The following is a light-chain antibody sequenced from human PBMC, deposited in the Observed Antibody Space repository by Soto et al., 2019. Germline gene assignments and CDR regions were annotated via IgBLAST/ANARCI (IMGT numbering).Light chain of an antibody. V-gene: IGKV1-5*03. Sequence: DIQRTQSPSTLSASVGDTVTITCRASQSISAWLAWYQQKPGKAPKLLIYKASSLESGVPSRFSGSGSGTEFTLTISSLQPDDFATYYCQQYNNYGSWTFGQGTKVDIK. CDR1: QSISAW. CDR2: KAS. CDR3: QQYNNYGSWT. J-gene: IGKJ1*01.